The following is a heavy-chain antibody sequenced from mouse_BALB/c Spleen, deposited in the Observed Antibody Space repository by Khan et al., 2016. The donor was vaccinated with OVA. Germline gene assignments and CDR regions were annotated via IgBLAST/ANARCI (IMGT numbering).Heavy chain of an antibody. J-gene: IGHJ1*01. CDR2: ITPANGNT. Sequence: EVQLQESGAELVKPGASVRLSCTASGFTIKDSYIHWVKQRPEQGLEWIGRITPANGNTQYDPKFKDKATMTSDTSSNTSYLQLSSLTSEDTAVYYCDRPCYVPRYFEDWGAGNTVTVSS. CDR3: DRPCYVPRYFED. CDR1: GFTIKDSY. V-gene: IGHV14-3*02.